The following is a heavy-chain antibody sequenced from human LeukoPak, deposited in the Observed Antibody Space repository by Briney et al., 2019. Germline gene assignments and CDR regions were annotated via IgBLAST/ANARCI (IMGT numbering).Heavy chain of an antibody. CDR2: IDWDDDK. CDR1: GFSLSTSGMR. CDR3: ARTSTYYDILTGYWVGYYFDY. Sequence: SGPTLVNPTQTLTLTCTFSGFSLSTSGMRVSWIRQPPGKALEWLARIDWDDDKFYSTSLKTRLTISKDTSKNQVVLTMTNMGPVDTATYYCARTSTYYDILTGYWVGYYFDYWGQGTLVTVSS. D-gene: IGHD3-9*01. V-gene: IGHV2-70*04. J-gene: IGHJ4*02.